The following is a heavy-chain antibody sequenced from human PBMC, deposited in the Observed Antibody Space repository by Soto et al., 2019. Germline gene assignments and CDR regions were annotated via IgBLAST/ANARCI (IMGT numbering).Heavy chain of an antibody. CDR2: IKSKTDVGTT. J-gene: IGHJ4*02. CDR1: GLTISNAW. V-gene: IGHV3-15*01. D-gene: IGHD3-3*01. CDR3: TTSGTRYELWRGYYDK. Sequence: EVQLVESGGGLVRPGGSLRLSCAASGLTISNAWMSWVRQAPGKGLQWVGRIKSKTDVGTTHYAAPVKGRITISRDYSKNTLYLQMNSLKAEDTAVYYCTTSGTRYELWRGYYDKGGQGILVTVSS.